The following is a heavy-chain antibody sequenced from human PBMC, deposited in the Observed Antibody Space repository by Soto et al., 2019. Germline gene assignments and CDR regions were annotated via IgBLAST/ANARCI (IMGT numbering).Heavy chain of an antibody. Sequence: QVQLVESGGGVVQPGRSLRLSCAASGFTFSSYGMHWVRQAPGKGLEWVAVIWYDGSNKYYADSVKGRFTISKDNSKNTLYLQRNSLRAEDTAVYYCARDEGEQWLVRGNWFDPWGQGTLVTVSS. CDR1: GFTFSSYG. CDR3: ARDEGEQWLVRGNWFDP. J-gene: IGHJ5*02. V-gene: IGHV3-33*01. CDR2: IWYDGSNK. D-gene: IGHD6-19*01.